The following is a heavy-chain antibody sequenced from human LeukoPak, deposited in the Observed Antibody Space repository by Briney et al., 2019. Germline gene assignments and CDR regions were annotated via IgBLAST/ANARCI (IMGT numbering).Heavy chain of an antibody. V-gene: IGHV1-69*06. Sequence: ASVKVSCKASGGTFSSYAISWVRQAPGQGLEWMGGIIPIFGTANYAQKFQGRVTITADKSTSTAYMERSSLRSEDTAVYYCARDKGITMVRGVEYNWFDPWGQGTLVTVSS. J-gene: IGHJ5*02. CDR3: ARDKGITMVRGVEYNWFDP. D-gene: IGHD3-10*01. CDR1: GGTFSSYA. CDR2: IIPIFGTA.